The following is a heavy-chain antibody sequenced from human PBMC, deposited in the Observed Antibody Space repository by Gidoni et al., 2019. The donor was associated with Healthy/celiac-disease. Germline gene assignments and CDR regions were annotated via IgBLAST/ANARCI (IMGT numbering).Heavy chain of an antibody. CDR1: GGSISSYY. J-gene: IGHJ6*02. V-gene: IGHV4-4*07. CDR3: ARAPFQYSYYGMDV. Sequence: QVQLQESGPGLVKPSETLSLTCTVSGGSISSYYWHWIRQPAGKGLEWIGRIDTSGSTNYNPSLKSRVTMSVDTSKNQFSLKLSSVTAADTAVYYCARAPFQYSYYGMDVWGQGTTVTVSS. CDR2: IDTSGST.